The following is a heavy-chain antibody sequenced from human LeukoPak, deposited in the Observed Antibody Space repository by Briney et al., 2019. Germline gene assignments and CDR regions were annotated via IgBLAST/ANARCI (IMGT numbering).Heavy chain of an antibody. CDR3: ARKMKTGDRVGTFDI. CDR1: GFTFSNYW. J-gene: IGHJ3*02. D-gene: IGHD1-1*01. Sequence: GGSLRLSCAVSGFTFSNYWMHWVRQAPGKGLVWVSRISSVGSTTAYADSVKGRFTISRDNAKNSLYLQMNSLTAEDTAVYYCARKMKTGDRVGTFDIWGQGTMVTVSS. CDR2: ISSVGSTT. V-gene: IGHV3-74*01.